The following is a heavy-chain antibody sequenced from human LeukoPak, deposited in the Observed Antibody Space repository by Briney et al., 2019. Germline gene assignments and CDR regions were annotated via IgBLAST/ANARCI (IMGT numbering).Heavy chain of an antibody. CDR2: INSDGSRT. CDR3: TRVFVGDEYSSSGY. CDR1: GFTFSRYY. V-gene: IGHV3-74*01. D-gene: IGHD6-13*01. Sequence: PGGSLRLSCAASGFTFSRYYMHWVRQAPGKGLVWVSRINSDGSRTTYADSVKGRFTISRDNAKNTLYLQMNSLKVEDTAVYYCTRVFVGDEYSSSGYWGQGTLVTVSS. J-gene: IGHJ4*02.